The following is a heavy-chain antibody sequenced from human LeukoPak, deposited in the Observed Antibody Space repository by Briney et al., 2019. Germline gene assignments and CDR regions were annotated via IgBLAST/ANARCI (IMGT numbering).Heavy chain of an antibody. J-gene: IGHJ4*02. CDR3: ARGGTAEYYIYFAY. CDR1: AYTFTAYY. V-gene: IGHV1-2*02. CDR2: INPYSGTT. D-gene: IGHD2/OR15-2a*01. Sequence: ASVTVSCKTSAYTFTAYYIHWVRQAPGQGLEWMGWINPYSGTTNYAQNFQGRVTMTRDTSISTAYMELSSLISDDTAVYFCARGGTAEYYIYFAYWGQGSLVIVSS.